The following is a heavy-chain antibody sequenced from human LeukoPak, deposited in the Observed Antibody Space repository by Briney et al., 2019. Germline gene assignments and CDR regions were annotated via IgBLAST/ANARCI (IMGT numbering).Heavy chain of an antibody. V-gene: IGHV1-46*01. CDR3: ARDIVGAVDRVIDY. D-gene: IGHD1-26*01. CDR1: GYTFTSYY. J-gene: IGHJ4*02. CDR2: INPSGGST. Sequence: ASVKVSCKASGYTFTSYYMHSVRQSPGQGLEGMGIINPSGGSTTYAQKFQGRVTMTRDTSTSTVYMELSSLRSEDTAVYYCARDIVGAVDRVIDYWGQGTLVTVSS.